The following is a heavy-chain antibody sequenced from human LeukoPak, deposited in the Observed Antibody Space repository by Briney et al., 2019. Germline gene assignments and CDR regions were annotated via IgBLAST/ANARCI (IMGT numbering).Heavy chain of an antibody. CDR3: ARAGPYNYDFWSGYYPPLGYYYYYMDV. CDR2: MYFSRST. CDR1: GGSISSTSYS. V-gene: IGHV4-39*07. Sequence: SETLSLTCAVSGGSISSTSYSWGWIRQPPGKVLEWIGTMYFSRSTYYNPSLKSRVTISVDTSKNQFSLKLSSVTAADTAVYYCARAGPYNYDFWSGYYPPLGYYYYYMDVWGKGTTVTVSS. J-gene: IGHJ6*03. D-gene: IGHD3-3*01.